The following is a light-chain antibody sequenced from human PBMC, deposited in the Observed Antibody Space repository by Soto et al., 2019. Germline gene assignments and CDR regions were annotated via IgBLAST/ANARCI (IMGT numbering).Light chain of an antibody. CDR1: QSVSSK. J-gene: IGKJ5*01. V-gene: IGKV3D-15*01. CDR2: GAS. CDR3: QQYNNWPPIT. Sequence: VMTQSPATLSLSPGERATLSCRASQSVSSKLVWYQQKPGQAPRFLIYGASSRATGIPDRFSGSGSGTEFTLTISSLQSEDFAVYYCQQYNNWPPITFGQGTRLEIK.